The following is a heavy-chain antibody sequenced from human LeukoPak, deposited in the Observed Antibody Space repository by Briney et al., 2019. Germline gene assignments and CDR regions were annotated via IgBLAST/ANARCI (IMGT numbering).Heavy chain of an antibody. J-gene: IGHJ4*02. CDR1: GGTFSSYA. CDR3: ARVIAVAGIKAYYFDY. CDR2: IIPIFGTA. Sequence: GAPVKVSCKASGGTFSSYAISWVRQAPGQGLEWMGGIIPIFGTANYAQKFQGRVTITADESTSTAYMELSSLRSEDTAVYYCARVIAVAGIKAYYFDYWGQGTLVTVSS. D-gene: IGHD6-19*01. V-gene: IGHV1-69*13.